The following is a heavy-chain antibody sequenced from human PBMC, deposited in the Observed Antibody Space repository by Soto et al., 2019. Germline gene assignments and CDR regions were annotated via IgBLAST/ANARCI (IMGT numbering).Heavy chain of an antibody. J-gene: IGHJ4*02. CDR1: GGSISSSNW. CDR2: IYHSGST. CDR3: ARGPRYSSSWYYAY. D-gene: IGHD6-13*01. V-gene: IGHV4-4*02. Sequence: SETLSLTCAVSGGSISSSNWWSWVRQPPGKGLEWIGEIYHSGSTNYNPSLKSRVTISVDKSKNQFSLKLSSVTAADTAAYYCARGPRYSSSWYYAYWGQGTLVTVS.